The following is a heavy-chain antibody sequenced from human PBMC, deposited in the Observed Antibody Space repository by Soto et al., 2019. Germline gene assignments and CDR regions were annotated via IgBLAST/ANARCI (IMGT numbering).Heavy chain of an antibody. J-gene: IGHJ5*01. CDR1: GAPLSTGKW. CDR2: IYHGGNT. D-gene: IGHD3-22*01. Sequence: QVHLQESGPGLVQSSGTLSLTCGVSGAPLSTGKWWTWVRQPPGKGLEWIGEIYHGGNTNYRPSLKSRVTISVDKANNQFSLRLTSVTAADTAVYYCARHSSYYYDSSAYYDSWGQGALVTGSS. V-gene: IGHV4-4*02. CDR3: ARHSSYYYDSSAYYDS.